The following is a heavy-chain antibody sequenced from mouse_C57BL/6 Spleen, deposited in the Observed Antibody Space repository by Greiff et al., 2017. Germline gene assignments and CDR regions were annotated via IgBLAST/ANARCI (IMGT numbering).Heavy chain of an antibody. CDR2: IYPGSGNT. CDR1: GYTFTDYY. J-gene: IGHJ1*03. CDR3: AREGDYYGSSSWYFDV. Sequence: QVQLKESGPELVKPGASVKISCKASGYTFTDYYINWVKQRPGQGLEWIGWIYPGSGNTKYNEKFKGKATLTVDTSSSTAYMQLSSLTSEDSAVYFCAREGDYYGSSSWYFDVWGTGTTVTVSS. D-gene: IGHD1-1*01. V-gene: IGHV1-84*01.